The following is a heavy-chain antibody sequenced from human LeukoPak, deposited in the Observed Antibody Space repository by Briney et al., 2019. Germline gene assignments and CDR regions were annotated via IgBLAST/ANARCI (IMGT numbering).Heavy chain of an antibody. CDR3: ARVSYDDYYFDY. V-gene: IGHV4-30-2*01. CDR1: GGSISSGDYS. D-gene: IGHD3-22*01. CDR2: IYHSGST. J-gene: IGHJ4*02. Sequence: SETLSLTCAVPGGSISSGDYSWSWIRQPPGKGLEWIGYIYHSGSTYYNPSLKSRVTISVDRSKNQFSLKLSSVTAADTAVYYCARVSYDDYYFDYWGPGTLVTVSS.